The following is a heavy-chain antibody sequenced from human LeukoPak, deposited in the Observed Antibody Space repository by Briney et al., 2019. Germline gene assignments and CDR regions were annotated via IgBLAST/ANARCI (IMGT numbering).Heavy chain of an antibody. V-gene: IGHV4-59*01. CDR3: ARDRGSGLYYFDY. J-gene: IGHJ4*02. Sequence: NTSETLSLTCTVSGGSISSYYWSWIRQPSGKGLEWIGYIYYSGSTNYNPSLKSRVTISVDTSKNQFSLKLSSVTAADTAVYYCARDRGSGLYYFDYWGQGILVTVSS. CDR1: GGSISSYY. CDR2: IYYSGST. D-gene: IGHD6-19*01.